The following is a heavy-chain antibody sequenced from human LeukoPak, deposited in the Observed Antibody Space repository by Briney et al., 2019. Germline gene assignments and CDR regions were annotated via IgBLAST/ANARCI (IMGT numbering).Heavy chain of an antibody. J-gene: IGHJ4*02. Sequence: GGSLRLSCAASGFTFSYYWMYWVRQAPGKGLVWVSRINPDGSTTDYADSVKGRFTISRDNAKNTLYLQMNTLRAEDTAMYYCTSTGNSGYWGQGTPVTVSS. V-gene: IGHV3-74*01. D-gene: IGHD4-23*01. CDR3: TSTGNSGY. CDR2: INPDGSTT. CDR1: GFTFSYYW.